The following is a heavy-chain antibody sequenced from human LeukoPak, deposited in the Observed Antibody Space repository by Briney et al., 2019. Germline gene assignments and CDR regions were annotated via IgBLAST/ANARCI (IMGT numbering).Heavy chain of an antibody. CDR2: ISGSGGST. CDR1: GFTFSSYA. CDR3: AKSRGDDYVWRSYRSNWLDY. D-gene: IGHD3-16*02. V-gene: IGHV3-23*01. J-gene: IGHJ4*02. Sequence: GGSLRLSCAASGFTFSSYAMSWVRQAPGKGLEWVSAISGSGGSTYYADSVKGRFTISRDNSKNTLYLQMNSLRAEDTAVYYCAKSRGDDYVWRSYRSNWLDYWGQGTLVTVPS.